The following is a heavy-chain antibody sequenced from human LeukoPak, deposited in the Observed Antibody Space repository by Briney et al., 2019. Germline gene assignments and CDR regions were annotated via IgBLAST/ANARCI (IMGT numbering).Heavy chain of an antibody. CDR1: GFTFSSYG. D-gene: IGHD6-13*01. V-gene: IGHV3-30*03. CDR3: ARAAADFGRPHYYYYYGMDV. CDR2: ISYDGSNK. J-gene: IGHJ6*02. Sequence: GGSLRLSCTASGFTFSSYGMHWVRQAPGKGPEWVALISYDGSNKYYADSVKGRFTISRDNSKNTLYLQMNSLRAEDTAVYYCARAAADFGRPHYYYYYGMDVWGQGTTVTVSS.